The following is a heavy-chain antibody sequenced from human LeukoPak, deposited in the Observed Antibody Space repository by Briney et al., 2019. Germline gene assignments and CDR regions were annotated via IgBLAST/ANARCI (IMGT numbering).Heavy chain of an antibody. J-gene: IGHJ5*02. D-gene: IGHD3-10*01. CDR3: ARHGSTTVRGVIIISHWFDP. Sequence: SETLSLTCTVSGGSISSSSYYWGWIRQPPGKGLEWIGSIYYSGSTYYNPSLKSRVTISVDTSKNQFSLKLSSVTAADTAVYYCARHGSTTVRGVIIISHWFDPWGQGTLVTVSS. CDR1: GGSISSSSYY. V-gene: IGHV4-39*01. CDR2: IYYSGST.